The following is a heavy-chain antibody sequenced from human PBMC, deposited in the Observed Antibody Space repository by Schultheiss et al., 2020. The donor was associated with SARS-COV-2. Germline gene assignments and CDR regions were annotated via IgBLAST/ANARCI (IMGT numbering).Heavy chain of an antibody. J-gene: IGHJ4*02. CDR2: ISHDGSHK. CDR1: GFIFSNYV. D-gene: IGHD2-21*01. Sequence: GGSLRLSCAASGFIFSNYVMHWVRQAPGKGLEWVAVISHDGSHKYYADSVKGRFTISRDNSKNTLYLQMNSLRAEDTAVYYCARDLFTYCGGDCYPDYWGQGTLVTVSS. V-gene: IGHV3-30*04. CDR3: ARDLFTYCGGDCYPDY.